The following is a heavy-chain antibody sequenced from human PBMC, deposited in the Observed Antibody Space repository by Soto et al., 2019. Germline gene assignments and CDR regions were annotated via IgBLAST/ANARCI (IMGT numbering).Heavy chain of an antibody. J-gene: IGHJ4*02. Sequence: ASVKVSCTASGYTFTRYAIHWVRQAPGQGLEWMGWINAGSGSSRNSQNFPGRVTITRDTSASTAYMELNSRVFEDTGDYFCARERAVSANFFDYWGQGTLVTVSS. CDR2: INAGSGSS. V-gene: IGHV1-3*01. D-gene: IGHD2-21*02. CDR1: GYTFTRYA. CDR3: ARERAVSANFFDY.